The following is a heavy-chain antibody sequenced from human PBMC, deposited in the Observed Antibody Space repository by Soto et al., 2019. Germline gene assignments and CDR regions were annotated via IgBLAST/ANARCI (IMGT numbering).Heavy chain of an antibody. CDR1: GGSISTSSSY. CDR3: ARGRHCTNGVCYIYAFDI. CDR2: IYYLGNT. J-gene: IGHJ3*02. Sequence: PSETLSLTCTVSGGSISTSSSYWGWIRQPPGKGLEWLGSIYYLGNTYYNPSLGGRVSISVDTSKNQFSLKLSSVTAADTAVYYCARGRHCTNGVCYIYAFDIWGQGTMVTVSS. V-gene: IGHV4-39*01. D-gene: IGHD2-8*01.